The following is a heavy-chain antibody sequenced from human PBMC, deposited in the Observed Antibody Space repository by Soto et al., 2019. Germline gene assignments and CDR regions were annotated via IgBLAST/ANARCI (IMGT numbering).Heavy chain of an antibody. CDR1: GGSVSSGSYY. Sequence: SETLFLPCPVSGGSVSSGSYYWRWIRQPPGKGLVWIGYIYYSGSTNYNPALKSRVTISVDTSKNQFSLKLSSVTAADTAVYYCARVSFGGTPYYDFWSGYYTNWFDPWGQGTLVTVSS. D-gene: IGHD3-3*01. J-gene: IGHJ5*02. V-gene: IGHV4-61*01. CDR3: ARVSFGGTPYYDFWSGYYTNWFDP. CDR2: IYYSGST.